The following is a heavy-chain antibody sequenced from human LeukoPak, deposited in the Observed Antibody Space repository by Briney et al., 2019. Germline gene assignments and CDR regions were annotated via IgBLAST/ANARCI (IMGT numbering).Heavy chain of an antibody. CDR3: TPEIVTTGPWDY. V-gene: IGHV3-15*01. D-gene: IGHD5-12*01. CDR1: GFTFSNAW. J-gene: IGHJ4*02. Sequence: PGGSLRLSCAASGFTFSNAWMSWVRQAPGKGLEWVGRIKSKTGGGTTDYAAPVKGRFTISRDDSKNTLYLQMNSLKTEDTAVYYCTPEIVTTGPWDYWGQGTLVTVSS. CDR2: IKSKTGGGTT.